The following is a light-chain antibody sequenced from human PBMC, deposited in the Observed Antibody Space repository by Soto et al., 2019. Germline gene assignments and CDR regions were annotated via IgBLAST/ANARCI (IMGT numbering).Light chain of an antibody. CDR2: DAS. Sequence: DIQMTQSPSSLSASVGDRVTITCQASQDISNDLIWYQQKPGTAPKLLIYDASNLETGVPSRFSGSGSGTDFTFTISSLQPEDIATYYCQQYDNPMYTFGQGTKLEIK. CDR3: QQYDNPMYT. J-gene: IGKJ2*01. V-gene: IGKV1-33*01. CDR1: QDISND.